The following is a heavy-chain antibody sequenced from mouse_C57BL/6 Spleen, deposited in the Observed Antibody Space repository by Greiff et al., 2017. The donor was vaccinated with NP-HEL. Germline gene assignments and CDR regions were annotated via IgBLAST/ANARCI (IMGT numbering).Heavy chain of an antibody. CDR1: GYTFTDYY. D-gene: IGHD1-1*01. Sequence: QVQLQQSGAELVRPGASVKLSCKASGYTFTDYYINWVKQRPGQGLEWIARIYPGSGNTYYNEKFKGKATLTAEKSSSTAYMQLSSLTSEDSAVYFCARAVVDWYFDVWGTGTTVTVSS. CDR3: ARAVVDWYFDV. J-gene: IGHJ1*03. CDR2: IYPGSGNT. V-gene: IGHV1-76*01.